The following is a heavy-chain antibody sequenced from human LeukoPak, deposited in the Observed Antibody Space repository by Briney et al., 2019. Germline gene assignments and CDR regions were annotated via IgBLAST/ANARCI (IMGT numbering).Heavy chain of an antibody. CDR2: ISYSGST. J-gene: IGHJ6*02. V-gene: IGHV4-39*01. CDR3: VRQISSYFAMDV. CDR1: GGSISSSSYY. Sequence: SETLSLTCTVSGGSISSSSYYWGWIRQPPRKGLEWIGTISYSGSTKYNPSLRSRVTMSVDTSRNQFSLKLSSVTAADTALYYCVRQISSYFAMDVWGQGTTVTVSS.